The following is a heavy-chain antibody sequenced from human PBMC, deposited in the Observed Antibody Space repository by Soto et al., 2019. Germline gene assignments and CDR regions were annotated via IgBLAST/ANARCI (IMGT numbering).Heavy chain of an antibody. V-gene: IGHV5-51*01. CDR1: GYSFTSYW. J-gene: IGHJ6*02. CDR3: ARRAYYYDSSGYYYPGYGMDV. Sequence: GESLKISCKGSGYSFTSYWIGWVRQMPGKGLEWMGIIYPGDSDTRYSPSFQGQVTISADKSISTAYLQWSSLKASDTAMYYCARRAYYYDSSGYYYPGYGMDVWGQGTTVTVSS. D-gene: IGHD3-22*01. CDR2: IYPGDSDT.